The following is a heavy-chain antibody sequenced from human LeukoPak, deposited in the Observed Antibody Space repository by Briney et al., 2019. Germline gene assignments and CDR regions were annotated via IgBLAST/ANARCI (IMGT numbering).Heavy chain of an antibody. CDR1: GFTFSSYA. J-gene: IGHJ4*02. CDR2: ISYDGSNK. V-gene: IGHV3-30-3*01. D-gene: IGHD5-18*01. CDR3: ARTHLTYSYGPFGY. Sequence: GRSLRLSCAASGFTFSSYAMHWVRQATGKGLEWVAVISYDGSNKYYADSVKGRFTISRDNSKNTLYLQMNSPRAEDTAVYYCARTHLTYSYGPFGYWGQGTLVTVSS.